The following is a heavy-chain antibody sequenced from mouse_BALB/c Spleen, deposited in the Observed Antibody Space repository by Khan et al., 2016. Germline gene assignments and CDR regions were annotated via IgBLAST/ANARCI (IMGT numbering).Heavy chain of an antibody. V-gene: IGHV1-54*01. J-gene: IGHJ3*01. Sequence: LEESGAELVRPGTSVKVSCKASGYAFTNCLIEWVKQRPGQGLEWIGVINPGSGGTNYNERFKGKATLTADNSSSTAYMQHSSLTSDDSAVYFCASQYGSSYVGFAYWGQGTLVTVSA. D-gene: IGHD1-1*01. CDR2: INPGSGGT. CDR1: GYAFTNCL. CDR3: ASQYGSSYVGFAY.